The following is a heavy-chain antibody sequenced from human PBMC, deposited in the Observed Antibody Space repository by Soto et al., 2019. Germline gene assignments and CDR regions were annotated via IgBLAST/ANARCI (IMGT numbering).Heavy chain of an antibody. CDR3: AREIYDDYDSSGFDH. D-gene: IGHD3-22*01. J-gene: IGHJ4*02. V-gene: IGHV3-74*01. CDR1: GFTFSSYW. CDR2: INSDGSSK. Sequence: GGSLRLSCAASGFTFSSYWMHWVRQAPGKGLVWVSRINSDGSSKTYADSVKGRFIISRDNAKNTLYLQMNSLRAEDTAVYYCAREIYDDYDSSGFDHWGQGTLVTVSS.